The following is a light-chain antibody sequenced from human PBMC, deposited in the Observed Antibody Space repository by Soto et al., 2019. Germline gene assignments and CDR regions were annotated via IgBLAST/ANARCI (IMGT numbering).Light chain of an antibody. V-gene: IGLV2-18*01. CDR1: SSDVGSYNR. Sequence: ALTQPPSVSGSPGQSVTISCTGTSSDVGSYNRVSWYQQPPGTAPKLMIYEVSNRPSGVPDRFSGSKSGNTASLTIYGLQAEDEADYYCSLYTSSSTFVFGTGTKVTVL. CDR2: EVS. J-gene: IGLJ1*01. CDR3: SLYTSSSTFV.